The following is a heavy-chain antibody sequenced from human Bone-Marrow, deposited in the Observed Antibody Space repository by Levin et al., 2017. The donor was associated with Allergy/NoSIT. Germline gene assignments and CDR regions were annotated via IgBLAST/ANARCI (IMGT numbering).Heavy chain of an antibody. Sequence: GGSLRLSCAASGFIFSSYEMNWVRQVPGKGLDWVAYISTSGSAIYYADSVKGRFTISRDNAKNSLYLQLNSLTVEDAAIYYCARDGAIFGGDNFFDYWGQGTPVTVSS. CDR3: ARDGAIFGGDNFFDY. CDR2: ISTSGSAI. CDR1: GFIFSSYE. V-gene: IGHV3-48*03. D-gene: IGHD3-3*01. J-gene: IGHJ4*02.